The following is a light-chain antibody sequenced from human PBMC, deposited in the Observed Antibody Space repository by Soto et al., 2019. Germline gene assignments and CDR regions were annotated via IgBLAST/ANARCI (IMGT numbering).Light chain of an antibody. CDR3: QQYNNLIT. CDR1: QSVSSN. CDR2: GAS. V-gene: IGKV3-15*01. Sequence: EIVMTQSPATLSVSPGERATLSCRASQSVSSNLAWYQQKPGQAPRLLIYGASTRATGIPARFSGSGSGTEFTITISSLQSEDFAVYYCQQYNNLITLGQGTRLEIK. J-gene: IGKJ5*01.